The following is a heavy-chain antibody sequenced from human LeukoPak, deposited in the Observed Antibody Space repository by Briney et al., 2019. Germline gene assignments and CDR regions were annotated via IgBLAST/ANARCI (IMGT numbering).Heavy chain of an antibody. J-gene: IGHJ5*02. CDR1: GGSFSGYY. CDR3: ARGHSVLRYFDWLPLRFDP. Sequence: SETLSLTCAVYGGSFSGYYWSWIRQPPGKGLEWIGEINHSGSTNYNPSLKSRVTISVDMSKNQFSLKLSSVTAADTAVYYCARGHSVLRYFDWLPLRFDPWGQGTLVTVSS. V-gene: IGHV4-34*01. CDR2: INHSGST. D-gene: IGHD3-9*01.